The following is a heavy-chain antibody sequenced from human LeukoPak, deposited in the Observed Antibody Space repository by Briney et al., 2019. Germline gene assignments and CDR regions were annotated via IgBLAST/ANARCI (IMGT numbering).Heavy chain of an antibody. J-gene: IGHJ4*02. CDR3: ARSPPGRTNWYYYDY. CDR1: GFTFSDYA. V-gene: IGHV3-64*01. Sequence: PGGSLRLSCAASGFTFSDYAMHWVRQAPGKGLEFVSVIGPIGVYTYYANSVKDRFTISRDNSKSTVSLQMGSLRDEDMAVYYCARSPPGRTNWYYYDYWGRGTLVTVSS. CDR2: IGPIGVYT. D-gene: IGHD2-2*01.